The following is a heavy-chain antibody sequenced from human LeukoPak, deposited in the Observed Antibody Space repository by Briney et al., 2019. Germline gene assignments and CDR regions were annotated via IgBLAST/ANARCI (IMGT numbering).Heavy chain of an antibody. Sequence: PSETLSLTCAVSGGSIGGYYWNWIRQSPEKGLECIGYIYYTGNTDYNPSLKSRVTISVDTSKNQFSLKLSSVIAADTAVYYCASGSGSYFWYFDLWGRGTLVTVSS. J-gene: IGHJ2*01. CDR3: ASGSGSYFWYFDL. V-gene: IGHV4-59*01. CDR2: IYYTGNT. D-gene: IGHD1-26*01. CDR1: GGSIGGYY.